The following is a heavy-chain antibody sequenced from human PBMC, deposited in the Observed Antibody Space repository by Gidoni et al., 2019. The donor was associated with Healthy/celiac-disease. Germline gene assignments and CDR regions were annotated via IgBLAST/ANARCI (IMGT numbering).Heavy chain of an antibody. V-gene: IGHV1-18*01. D-gene: IGHD3-22*01. CDR3: ARAPTYDSSGYPFDY. Sequence: QVQLVQSGAEVKKPGASVKVSCKASGYTFTSYVVSWVRQAPGQGLEWMGWISAYNGNTNYAQQLQGRVTMTTDTSTSTAYMELRSLRSDDTAVYYCARAPTYDSSGYPFDYWGQGTLVTVSS. CDR2: ISAYNGNT. J-gene: IGHJ4*02. CDR1: GYTFTSYV.